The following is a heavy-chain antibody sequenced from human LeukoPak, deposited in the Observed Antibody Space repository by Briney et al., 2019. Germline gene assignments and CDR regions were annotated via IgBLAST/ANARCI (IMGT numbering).Heavy chain of an antibody. CDR1: GFTFRSYE. Sequence: GGSLRLSCAASGFTFRSYEMNWVRQAPGKGLEGFSYISSSGSTIYYADSVKGRFTISRDNAKNSLYLQMNTLRVEHTSVYYYARNNPATFEYYYTSGYPPIDASNIWGQGTMAPVSS. CDR3: ARNNPATFEYYYTSGYPPIDASNI. J-gene: IGHJ3*02. D-gene: IGHD3-22*01. V-gene: IGHV3-48*03. CDR2: ISSSGSTI.